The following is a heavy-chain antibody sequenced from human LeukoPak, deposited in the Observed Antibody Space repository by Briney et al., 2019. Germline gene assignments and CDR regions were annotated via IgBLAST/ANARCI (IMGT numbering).Heavy chain of an antibody. CDR3: ASNIAGPGGYFDY. CDR1: GGSISSYY. J-gene: IGHJ4*02. CDR2: IYYSGST. Sequence: PSETLSLTCTVSGGSISSYYWSWIRQPPGKGLEWIGYIYYSGSTNYNPSLKSRVTISVDTSKNQFSLKLSSVTAADTAVYYCASNIAGPGGYFDYWGQGTLVTVSS. V-gene: IGHV4-59*08. D-gene: IGHD6-13*01.